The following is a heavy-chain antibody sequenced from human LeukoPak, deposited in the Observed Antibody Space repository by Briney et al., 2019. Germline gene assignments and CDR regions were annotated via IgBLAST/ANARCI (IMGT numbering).Heavy chain of an antibody. D-gene: IGHD5-12*01. V-gene: IGHV5-51*01. CDR2: IYPGDSDT. Sequence: TGESLKISCKGSGYSFTSYWIGWVRQMPGKGLEWMGIIYPGDSDTRYSPSFQGQVTISADKSISTAYLQWSSLKASDTAIYYCARHAPLATWTNSGYNPYNWFDPWGQGTLVTVSS. J-gene: IGHJ5*02. CDR1: GYSFTSYW. CDR3: ARHAPLATWTNSGYNPYNWFDP.